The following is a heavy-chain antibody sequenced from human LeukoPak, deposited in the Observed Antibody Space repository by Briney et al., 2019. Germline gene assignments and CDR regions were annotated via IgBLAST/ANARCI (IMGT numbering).Heavy chain of an antibody. D-gene: IGHD3-10*01. CDR2: IYYSGST. CDR3: ARESLRGVPNSDY. Sequence: PSQTLSLTCTVSGGSISSGDYYWSWIRQPPGKGLEWIGYIYYSGSTYYNPSLKSRVTISVDTSKNQFSLKLSSVTAADTAVYYCARESLRGVPNSDYWGQGTLVTVSS. J-gene: IGHJ4*02. CDR1: GGSISSGDYY. V-gene: IGHV4-30-4*01.